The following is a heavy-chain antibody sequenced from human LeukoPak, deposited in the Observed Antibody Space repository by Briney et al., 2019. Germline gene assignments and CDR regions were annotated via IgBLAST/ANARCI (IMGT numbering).Heavy chain of an antibody. CDR3: AKDLRWLEKPYYFDY. CDR2: ILYDGSNK. D-gene: IGHD5-24*01. Sequence: GGSLRLSCAASGFTFSSYGIHWVRQAPGKGLEWVAFILYDGSNKYYADSVKGRFTIPRDNSKNTLYFQMNSLRAEDTAVYYCAKDLRWLEKPYYFDYWGQGTLVTVSS. CDR1: GFTFSSYG. V-gene: IGHV3-30*02. J-gene: IGHJ4*02.